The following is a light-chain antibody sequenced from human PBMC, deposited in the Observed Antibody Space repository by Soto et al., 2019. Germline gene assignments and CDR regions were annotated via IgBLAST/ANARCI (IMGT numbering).Light chain of an antibody. V-gene: IGLV1-40*01. CDR1: SSNIGAGYD. CDR2: GNS. CDR3: QSYDSSLSGVV. J-gene: IGLJ2*01. Sequence: QSVLTQPPSXXXXPGQRVTISCTGSSSNIGAGYDVHWYQQLPGTAPKLLIYGNSNRPSGVPDRFSGSKSGTSASLAITGLQAEDEADYYCQSYDSSLSGVVFGGGTKLTVL.